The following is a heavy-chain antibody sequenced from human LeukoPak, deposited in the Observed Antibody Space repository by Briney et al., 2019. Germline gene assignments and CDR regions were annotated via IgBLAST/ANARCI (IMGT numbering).Heavy chain of an antibody. Sequence: GGSLRLSCAASGFTFSSFWMHWVRQAPGKGLVWVSRINSVGSSTSYADSVKGRFAISRDNAKNTLYLQMNSLRAEDTAVYYCARERTSGWDAFDTWGQGTLVTVSS. CDR1: GFTFSSFW. J-gene: IGHJ5*02. CDR2: INSVGSST. D-gene: IGHD6-19*01. V-gene: IGHV3-74*01. CDR3: ARERTSGWDAFDT.